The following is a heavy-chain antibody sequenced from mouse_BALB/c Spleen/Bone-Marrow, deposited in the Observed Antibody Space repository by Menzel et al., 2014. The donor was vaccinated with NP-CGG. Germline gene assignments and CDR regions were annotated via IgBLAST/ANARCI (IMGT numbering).Heavy chain of an antibody. J-gene: IGHJ4*01. Sequence: EVKLEESGGGLVQPGGSLRLSWATSGFTFTDYYMSWVRQPPGKALEWLGFIRNKANGYTTEYSASVKGRFTISRDNSQSILYLQMXTLRAEDXATYXCXRXDYYAMDYWGQGTSVTVSS. CDR2: IRNKANGYTT. V-gene: IGHV7-3*02. CDR3: XRXDYYAMDY. CDR1: GFTFTDYY.